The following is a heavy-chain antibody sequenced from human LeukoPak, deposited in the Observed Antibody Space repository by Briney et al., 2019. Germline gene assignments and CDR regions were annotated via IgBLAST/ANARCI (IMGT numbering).Heavy chain of an antibody. CDR3: AKDQAEWLVGNFDY. CDR2: ISVSVGST. Sequence: EGSLRLSCAASGFTFSSYAMSWVRQAPGKGLEWVSPISVSVGSTYYVYSVKGRFTSSRDNSKNTLYLQMNRLRAEDTDVYYCAKDQAEWLVGNFDYWGQGTLVTVSS. J-gene: IGHJ4*02. V-gene: IGHV3-23*01. CDR1: GFTFSSYA. D-gene: IGHD5-12*01.